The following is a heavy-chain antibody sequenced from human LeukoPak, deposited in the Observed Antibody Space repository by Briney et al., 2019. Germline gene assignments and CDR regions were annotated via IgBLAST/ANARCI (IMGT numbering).Heavy chain of an antibody. D-gene: IGHD3-16*01. V-gene: IGHV3-9*01. CDR3: AKDKGTRGVYFDY. CDR1: GFTFDDYA. Sequence: GGSLRLSCAASGFTFDDYAMHWVRQAPGKGLEWVSGISWNSGSIGYADPVKGRFTISRDNAKNSLYLQMNSLRAEDTALYYCAKDKGTRGVYFDYWGQGTLVTVSS. CDR2: ISWNSGSI. J-gene: IGHJ4*02.